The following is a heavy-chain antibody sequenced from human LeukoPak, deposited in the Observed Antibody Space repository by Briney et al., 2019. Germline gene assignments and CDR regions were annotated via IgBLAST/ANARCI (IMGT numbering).Heavy chain of an antibody. Sequence: GSSVTLSCKASGYTFTSYGISWVRPAPGQGLEWMGWISAYNGNTNYAQKLQGRVTMTTDTSTSTAYMELRSLRSDDTAVYYCARDSEPVLEWFGELRHNWFDPWGQGTLVTVSS. CDR2: ISAYNGNT. CDR3: ARDSEPVLEWFGELRHNWFDP. D-gene: IGHD3-10*01. CDR1: GYTFTSYG. V-gene: IGHV1-18*01. J-gene: IGHJ5*02.